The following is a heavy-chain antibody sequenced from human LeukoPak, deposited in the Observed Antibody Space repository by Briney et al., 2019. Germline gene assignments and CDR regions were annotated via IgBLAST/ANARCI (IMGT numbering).Heavy chain of an antibody. Sequence: PGGSLRLSCLASGFMFTDYYMSWIRQAPGEGLEWLSYIYSSGNTIYYAESVKGRFTISRDNGKGSLDLQMNSLRAEDTALYYCARGGADISGTRRSSFDSWGQGTLVSVSS. CDR2: IYSSGNTI. CDR1: GFMFTDYY. V-gene: IGHV3-11*01. J-gene: IGHJ4*02. D-gene: IGHD1-20*01. CDR3: ARGGADISGTRRSSFDS.